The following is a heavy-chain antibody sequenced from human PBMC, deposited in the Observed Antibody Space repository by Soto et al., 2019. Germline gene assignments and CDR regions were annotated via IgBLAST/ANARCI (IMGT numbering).Heavy chain of an antibody. J-gene: IGHJ6*02. V-gene: IGHV1-69*01. CDR2: IIPISDTT. CDR1: GGTFSSYA. D-gene: IGHD2-2*01. CDR3: ARSQGSSTSLEIYYYYYYGMDV. Sequence: QVQLVQSGAEVKKPGSSVQVSCTASGGTFSSYAISWVRQAPGQGLEWMGGIIPISDTTNYAQKFQGRVTITADESTSTAYMELSSLRSEDTAVYYCARSQGSSTSLEIYYYYYYGMDVWGQGTTVTVSS.